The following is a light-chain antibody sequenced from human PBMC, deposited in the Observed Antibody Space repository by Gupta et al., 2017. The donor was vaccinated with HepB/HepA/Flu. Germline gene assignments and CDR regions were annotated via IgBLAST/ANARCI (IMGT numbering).Light chain of an antibody. CDR3: QSADSSGTYGV. V-gene: IGLV3-25*03. J-gene: IGLJ2*01. CDR1: ALPKQY. Sequence: SYELTQPPSVSVSPGQTARITCSGDALPKQYAYWYQQKPGQAPVLVIYKDSERPSGIPERFSGSSSGTTATLTISGVQAEDEADYYCQSADSSGTYGVFGGGTKLTVL. CDR2: KDS.